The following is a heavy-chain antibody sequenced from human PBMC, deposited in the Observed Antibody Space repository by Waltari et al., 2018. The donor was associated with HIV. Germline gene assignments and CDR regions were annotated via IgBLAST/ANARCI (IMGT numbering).Heavy chain of an antibody. J-gene: IGHJ6*02. D-gene: IGHD1-26*01. Sequence: QVQLQESGPGLVKPSETLSLTCTVSGGSISKYYWIWIRQPAGKGLEWIGRIYMSGSTNYNPSLESRVTMSIDTSKSQFSLKMTSVTAADTAVYFCARDGAGSYSLPYYYYGLDVWGQGTTVTVSS. CDR2: IYMSGST. V-gene: IGHV4-4*07. CDR3: ARDGAGSYSLPYYYYGLDV. CDR1: GGSISKYY.